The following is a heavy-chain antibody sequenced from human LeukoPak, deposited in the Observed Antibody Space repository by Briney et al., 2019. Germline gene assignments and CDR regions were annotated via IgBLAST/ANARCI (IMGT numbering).Heavy chain of an antibody. V-gene: IGHV4-39*07. CDR2: GYYHGIK. Sequence: SEPLALNRTVGGGARYNTLFYWGWIRRPPRQRVEGIGTGYYHGIKYSRPSLKRRVATSVDTSTNQFSLRLSSVTAADTAVYYCARIARWGTYWGQGILVTVSS. CDR3: ARIARWGTY. D-gene: IGHD3-16*01. J-gene: IGHJ4*02. CDR1: GGARYNTLFY.